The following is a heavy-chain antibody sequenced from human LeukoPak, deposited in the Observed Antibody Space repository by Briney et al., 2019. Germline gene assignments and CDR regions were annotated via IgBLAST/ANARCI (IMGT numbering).Heavy chain of an antibody. CDR2: INPNNGGT. Sequence: HGASVKVSCKASGYTFTGYYIHWVRQAPGQGLEWMGRINPNNGGTNYAQKFQGRVTITRDTSASTAYMELSSLRSEDTAVYYCATDDSSGYYWAFDIWGQGTMVTVSS. J-gene: IGHJ3*02. D-gene: IGHD3-22*01. CDR1: GYTFTGYY. CDR3: ATDDSSGYYWAFDI. V-gene: IGHV1-2*06.